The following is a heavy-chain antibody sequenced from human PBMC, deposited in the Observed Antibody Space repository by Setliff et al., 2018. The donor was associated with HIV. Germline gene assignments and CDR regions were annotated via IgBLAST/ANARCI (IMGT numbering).Heavy chain of an antibody. CDR2: IYFTGSS. CDR3: ARGPRPVDVDYYYMDV. J-gene: IGHJ6*03. CDR1: GGSISTYY. V-gene: IGHV4-59*08. Sequence: PSETLSLTCTVSGGSISTYYWSWIRQPPGKGLEWIGSIYFTGSSDNNPSLKSRVTLSVDTSKHQFSLKLTSVTAADTAVYYCARGPRPVDVDYYYMDVWGKGTTVTVSS.